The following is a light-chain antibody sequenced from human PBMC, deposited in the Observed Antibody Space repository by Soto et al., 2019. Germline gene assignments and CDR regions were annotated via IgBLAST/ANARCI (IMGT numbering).Light chain of an antibody. CDR3: QQYGTSRWT. V-gene: IGKV3-20*01. CDR2: GAS. Sequence: EIVLTQSPGTLSLSPGERATLSCRASQSVSGTYLAWYQQKPGQAPRLLIYGASSRATGIPDRFSGSGSGTDFTLTISRLEPEDFAVYYCQQYGTSRWTFGQGTKVEIE. CDR1: QSVSGTY. J-gene: IGKJ1*01.